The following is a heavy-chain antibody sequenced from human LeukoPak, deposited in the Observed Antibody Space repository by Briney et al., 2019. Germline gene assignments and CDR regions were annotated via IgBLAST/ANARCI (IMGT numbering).Heavy chain of an antibody. V-gene: IGHV3-30*02. Sequence: PGGSLRLSCAASGFTFSSYGVHWVRQAPGKGLEWVAFIRYDGRSKYYADSVQGRFIISRDTSKNTLYLQMNSLKVEDTAVYYCAKDQDLYCSGGSCYSTLDYWGQGTLVTVSS. CDR3: AKDQDLYCSGGSCYSTLDY. D-gene: IGHD2-15*01. CDR1: GFTFSSYG. J-gene: IGHJ4*02. CDR2: IRYDGRSK.